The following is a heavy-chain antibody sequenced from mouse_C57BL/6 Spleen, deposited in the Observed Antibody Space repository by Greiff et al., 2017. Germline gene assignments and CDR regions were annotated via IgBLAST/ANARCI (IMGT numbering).Heavy chain of an antibody. V-gene: IGHV7-3*01. J-gene: IGHJ3*01. CDR3: ARRRYDYDGAWFAY. CDR1: GFTFTDYY. CDR2: IRNKANGYTT. D-gene: IGHD2-4*01. Sequence: EVQVVESGGGLVQPGGSLSLSCAASGFTFTDYYMSWVRQPPGKALEWLGFIRNKANGYTTEYSASVKGRFTISRDNSQSILYLHMNALRAEDSATYYCARRRYDYDGAWFAYWGQGTLVTVSA.